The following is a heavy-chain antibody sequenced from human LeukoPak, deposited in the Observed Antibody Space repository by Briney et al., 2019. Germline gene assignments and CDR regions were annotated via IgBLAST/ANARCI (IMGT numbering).Heavy chain of an antibody. CDR1: GGSISSYY. CDR2: IYCSGST. J-gene: IGHJ4*02. D-gene: IGHD1-14*01. CDR3: ARHLTGDYFDY. V-gene: IGHV4-59*08. Sequence: SETLSLTCTVSGGSISSYYWSWIRQPPGKGLEWIGYIYCSGSTNYNPSLKSRVTISVDTSKNQFSLKLSSVTAADTAVYYCARHLTGDYFDYWGQGTLVTVSS.